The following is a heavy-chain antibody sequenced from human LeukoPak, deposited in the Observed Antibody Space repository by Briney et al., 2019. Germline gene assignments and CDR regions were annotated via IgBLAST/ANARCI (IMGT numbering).Heavy chain of an antibody. V-gene: IGHV4-59*01. Sequence: SETLSLTCTVSGGSISNYFWSWIRQAPGKGLEYIGFIYYSGNTNYNPSFKSRVTISVDTSKKQFSLKLSSVTAADTAVYYCARDEVAVAGKARYFDFWGRGTLVTVSS. D-gene: IGHD6-13*01. J-gene: IGHJ2*01. CDR2: IYYSGNT. CDR3: ARDEVAVAGKARYFDF. CDR1: GGSISNYF.